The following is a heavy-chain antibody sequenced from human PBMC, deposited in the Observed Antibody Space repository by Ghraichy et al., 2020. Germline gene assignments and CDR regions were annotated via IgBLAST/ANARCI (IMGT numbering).Heavy chain of an antibody. D-gene: IGHD5-18*01. Sequence: GESLNISCAASGFTFSSYWMSWVRQAPGKGLEWVANIKQDGSEKYYVDSVKGRFTISRDNAKNSLYLQMNSLRAEDTAVYYCAREGGYSHGYDYFDYWGQGTLVTVSS. CDR3: AREGGYSHGYDYFDY. J-gene: IGHJ4*02. CDR1: GFTFSSYW. V-gene: IGHV3-7*03. CDR2: IKQDGSEK.